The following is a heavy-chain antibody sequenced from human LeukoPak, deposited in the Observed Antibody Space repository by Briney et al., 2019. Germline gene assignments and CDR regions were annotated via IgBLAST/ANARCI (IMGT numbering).Heavy chain of an antibody. V-gene: IGHV4-59*01. CDR1: GGSIRIVY. J-gene: IGHJ3*01. Sequence: SETLSLTCTVSGGSIRIVYWSCIREPPGEGVECFVNIFYTGSTKYNPSLKSRVTISVDTSKNQFSLKLSSVTAADTAMYYCARSAHYYYDSASYGVAFDVWGQGTMVTVSS. CDR3: ARSAHYYYDSASYGVAFDV. D-gene: IGHD3-22*01. CDR2: IFYTGST.